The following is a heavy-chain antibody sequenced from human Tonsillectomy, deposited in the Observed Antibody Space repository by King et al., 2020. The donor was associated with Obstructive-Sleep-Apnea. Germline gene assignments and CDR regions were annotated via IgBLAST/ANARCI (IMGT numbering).Heavy chain of an antibody. CDR1: GGSISSYY. D-gene: IGHD3-22*01. CDR2: IYTSGST. CDR3: ARDPNYYDSSGYYNRYYYYGMDV. V-gene: IGHV4-4*07. J-gene: IGHJ6*02. Sequence: VQLQESGPGLVKPSETLSLTCTVSGGSISSYYWSWIRQPAGKGLEWIGRIYTSGSTNYNPSLKSRVTMSVDTSKNQFALKLSSVTAADPAVYYCARDPNYYDSSGYYNRYYYYGMDVWGQGTTVTVSS.